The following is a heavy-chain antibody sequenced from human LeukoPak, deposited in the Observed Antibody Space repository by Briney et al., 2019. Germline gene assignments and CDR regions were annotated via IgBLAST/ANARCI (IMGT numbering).Heavy chain of an antibody. CDR1: GFTFSVAA. D-gene: IGHD5-24*01. V-gene: IGHV3-23*01. CDR3: AKDIQLST. CDR2: IGASGEST. J-gene: IGHJ3*01. Sequence: GGSLRLSCAASGFTFSVAAMTWARQAPGKGLEWVSLIGASGESTYYAYSVKGRFTISRDNSKNTLSLQMNSLRVEDTAMYFCAKDIQLSTWGRGTMVTVSS.